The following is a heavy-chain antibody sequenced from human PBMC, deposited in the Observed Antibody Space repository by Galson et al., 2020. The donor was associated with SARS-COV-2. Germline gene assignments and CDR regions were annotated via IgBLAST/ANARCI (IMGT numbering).Heavy chain of an antibody. CDR2: IRGTGGNT. D-gene: IGHD3-16*02. Sequence: GGSLRLSCAASGFTFNNYAMHWVRQAPGKGPEWVSAIRGTGGNTYYADSVKGRFTISRDNSRNTLYLQLSSLRADDTALYYCAKTRSVVPATNDAFEIWGRGTMVTVSS. CDR1: GFTFNNYA. J-gene: IGHJ3*02. CDR3: AKTRSVVPATNDAFEI. V-gene: IGHV3-23*01.